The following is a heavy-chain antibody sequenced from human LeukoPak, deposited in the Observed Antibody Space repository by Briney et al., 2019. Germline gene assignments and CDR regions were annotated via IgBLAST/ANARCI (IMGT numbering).Heavy chain of an antibody. CDR3: ARGRRGLRFLEWLNLPWFDP. V-gene: IGHV4-34*01. CDR2: INHSGST. J-gene: IGHJ5*02. CDR1: GGSISSYY. Sequence: PSETLSLTCTVSGGSISSYYWSWIRQPPGKGLEWIGEINHSGSTNYNPSLKSRVTISVDTSKNQFSLKLSSVTAADTAVYYCARGRRGLRFLEWLNLPWFDPWGQGTLVTVSS. D-gene: IGHD3-3*01.